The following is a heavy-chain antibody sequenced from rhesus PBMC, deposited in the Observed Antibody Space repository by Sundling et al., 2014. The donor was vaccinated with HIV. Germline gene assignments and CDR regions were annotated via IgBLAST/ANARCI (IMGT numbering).Heavy chain of an antibody. J-gene: IGHJ1*01. CDR2: IDPEDGEA. CDR3: STGPYGSNYPEYFEF. V-gene: IGHV1-111*02. CDR1: GYTFTDYY. Sequence: EVQLVQSGTEVKKPGASVKISCKASGYTFTDYYLHWVRQAPGKGLEWMGHIDPEDGEAGYAQKFQDRITITADTSTDTVYMELSSLRSEDTAVYYCSTGPYGSNYPEYFEFWGQGALVTVSS. D-gene: IGHD4-4*01.